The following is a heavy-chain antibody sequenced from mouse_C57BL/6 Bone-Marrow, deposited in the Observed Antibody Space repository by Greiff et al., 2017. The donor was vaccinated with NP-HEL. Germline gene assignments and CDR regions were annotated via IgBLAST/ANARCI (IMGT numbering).Heavy chain of an antibody. J-gene: IGHJ2*01. D-gene: IGHD3-1*01. CDR1: GFTFSSYA. Sequence: EVMLVESGGGLVKPGGSLKLSCAASGFTFSSYAMSWVRQTPEKRLEWVATISDGGSYTYYPDNVKGRFTISRDNAKNNLYLQMSHLKSEDTAMYYCARGNVGYFDYWGQGTTLTVSS. CDR2: ISDGGSYT. V-gene: IGHV5-4*03. CDR3: ARGNVGYFDY.